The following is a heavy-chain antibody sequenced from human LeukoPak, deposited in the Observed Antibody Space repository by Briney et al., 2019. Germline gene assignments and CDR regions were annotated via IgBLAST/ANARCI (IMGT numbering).Heavy chain of an antibody. J-gene: IGHJ4*02. D-gene: IGHD3-22*01. CDR2: INWNGGST. CDR3: ARSDSSGYCFDY. V-gene: IGHV3-20*01. CDR1: GFTFDDYG. Sequence: PGGSLRLSCAASGFTFDDYGMSWVRQAPGKGLEWVSGINWNGGSTGYADSVKGRFTISRDNAKNSLYLQMNSLRAEDTALYHCARSDSSGYCFDYWGQGTLVTVSS.